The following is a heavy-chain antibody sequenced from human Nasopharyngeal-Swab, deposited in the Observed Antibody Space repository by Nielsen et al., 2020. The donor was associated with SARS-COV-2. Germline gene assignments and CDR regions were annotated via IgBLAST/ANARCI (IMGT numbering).Heavy chain of an antibody. CDR3: ARLLIAANGHYMDV. J-gene: IGHJ6*03. Sequence: WIRQPPGKGLEWIGYIYYSGSTNYNPSLKSRVTISVDTSKNQFSLKLSSVTAADTAVYYCARLLIAANGHYMDVWGEGTTVTVSS. V-gene: IGHV4-59*01. CDR2: IYYSGST. D-gene: IGHD2-15*01.